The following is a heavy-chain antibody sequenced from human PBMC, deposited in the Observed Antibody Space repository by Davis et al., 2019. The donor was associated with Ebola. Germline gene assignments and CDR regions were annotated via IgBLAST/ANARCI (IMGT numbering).Heavy chain of an antibody. CDR1: GGSISSTSYY. D-gene: IGHD3-10*01. CDR2: IYYSGST. Sequence: MPSETLSLTCSVSGGSISSTSYYWGWIRQPPGKGLEWIGSIYYSGSTYYNPSLKSRVTISVDTSKNQFSLKLSSVTAADTAVYYCARGSYYGSGSYSDYGMDVWGQGTTVTVSS. V-gene: IGHV4-39*07. J-gene: IGHJ6*02. CDR3: ARGSYYGSGSYSDYGMDV.